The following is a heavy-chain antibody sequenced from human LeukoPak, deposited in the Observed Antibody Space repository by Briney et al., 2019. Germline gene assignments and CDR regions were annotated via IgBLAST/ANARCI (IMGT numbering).Heavy chain of an antibody. CDR3: FREYSAGDY. J-gene: IGHJ4*02. CDR2: INPDRGDT. D-gene: IGHD2/OR15-2a*01. CDR1: GYTFTGYY. V-gene: IGHV1-2*02. Sequence: ASVKVSCKTSGYTFTGYYMHWVRQAPGQGLEWMGWINPDRGDTHYGQNFQGRVTLTTDTSISTAYMEVNILRSDDTAVYYCFREYSAGDYWGQGTLVTDSS.